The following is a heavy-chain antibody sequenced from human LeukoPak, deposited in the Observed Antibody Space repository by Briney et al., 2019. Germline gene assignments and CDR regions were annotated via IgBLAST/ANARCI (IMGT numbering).Heavy chain of an antibody. CDR2: IFYSWSS. J-gene: IGHJ4*02. CDR3: ARDVGATPYYLAF. Sequence: PSETLSLTCTVSGGYISSYFWSWSRQPPGKGLGWDGDIFYSWSSNYNPSLKSRLTISVDPSKSQFSLKLSSVTAADTAVYYRARDVGATPYYLAFWGRGTLVPVSS. D-gene: IGHD1-26*01. V-gene: IGHV4-59*01. CDR1: GGYISSYF.